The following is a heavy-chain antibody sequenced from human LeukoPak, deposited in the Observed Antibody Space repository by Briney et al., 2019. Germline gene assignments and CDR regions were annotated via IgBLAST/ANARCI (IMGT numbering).Heavy chain of an antibody. CDR1: GASISSYY. V-gene: IGHV4-4*07. CDR3: ARHRRGNGDYEFDP. J-gene: IGHJ5*02. Sequence: PSETLSLTCTVSGASISSYYWNWVRQPAGRGLEWIGRISNRGTTKYNPSLQSRVAMSLDPSNNQFSLTLNSVTAADTAVYYCARHRRGNGDYEFDPWGQGTLVTVSS. CDR2: ISNRGTT. D-gene: IGHD4-17*01.